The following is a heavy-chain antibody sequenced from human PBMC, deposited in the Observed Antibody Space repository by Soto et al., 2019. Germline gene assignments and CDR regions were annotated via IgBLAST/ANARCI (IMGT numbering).Heavy chain of an antibody. CDR2: INPNSGGT. J-gene: IGHJ6*02. Sequence: QVQLVQSGAEVKKPGASVKVSCKASGYTFTGYYMHWVRQAPGQGREWMGWINPNSGGTNYAQKFQGRGTMTRDTSISTAYMELSRLRSDDTAVYYCARVRITMVRGVIITDYGMDVWGQGTTVTVSS. D-gene: IGHD3-10*01. CDR1: GYTFTGYY. V-gene: IGHV1-2*02. CDR3: ARVRITMVRGVIITDYGMDV.